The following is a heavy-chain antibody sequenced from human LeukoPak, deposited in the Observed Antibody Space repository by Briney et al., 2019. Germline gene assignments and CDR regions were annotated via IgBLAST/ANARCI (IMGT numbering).Heavy chain of an antibody. J-gene: IGHJ4*02. CDR3: VRPQSRVGASDY. D-gene: IGHD1-26*01. CDR1: GYTFTSYG. V-gene: IGHV1-18*01. CDR2: ISAYNGNT. Sequence: ASVKVSCKASGYTFTSYGISWVRQAPGQGLEWMGWISAYNGNTNYAQNLQGRVTMTTDTSTSTAYMELRSLRSDDTAVYYCVRPQSRVGASDYWGQGTLVTVSS.